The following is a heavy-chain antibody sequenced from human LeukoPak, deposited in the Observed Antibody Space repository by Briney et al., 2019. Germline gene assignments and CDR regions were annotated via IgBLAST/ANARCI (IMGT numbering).Heavy chain of an antibody. Sequence: SETLSLNCSVSGGSISSYWWSWIRQPARKGLEFIGRIYTTGRTNYNPSLKSRVSMSVDTSKNKFSLELRSVTAADTAVYFCARAGYTISSYRFDYWGQGALVTVSS. CDR1: GGSISSYW. V-gene: IGHV4-4*07. CDR3: ARAGYTISSYRFDY. J-gene: IGHJ4*02. CDR2: IYTTGRT. D-gene: IGHD3-16*02.